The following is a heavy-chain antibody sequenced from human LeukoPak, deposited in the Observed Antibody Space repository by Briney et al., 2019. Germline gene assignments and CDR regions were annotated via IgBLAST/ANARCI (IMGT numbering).Heavy chain of an antibody. CDR3: AADPSYYDFWSGPN. V-gene: IGHV3-33*01. CDR2: IWYDGSNK. CDR1: GFTFSSYG. J-gene: IGHJ4*02. D-gene: IGHD3-3*01. Sequence: GGSLRLSCAASGFTFSSYGMHWVRQAPGKGLEWVAVIWYDGSNKYYADSVKGRFTISRDNSKNTLYLQMNSLRAEDTAVYYCAADPSYYDFWSGPNWGQGTLVTVSS.